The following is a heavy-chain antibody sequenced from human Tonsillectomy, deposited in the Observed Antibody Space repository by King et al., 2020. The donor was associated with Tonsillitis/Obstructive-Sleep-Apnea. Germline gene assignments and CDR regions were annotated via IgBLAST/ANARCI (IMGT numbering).Heavy chain of an antibody. Sequence: ITLKESGPTLVKPTQTLTLTCTFSGFSLSTGGVGVGWIRQPPGKALEWLALIYRDDDKHYSPSLKSRLTITKDTSKNQVVLTMTNMDPVDTATYYCARGSYDSDAFDIWGQGTMVTVSS. CDR3: ARGSYDSDAFDI. CDR1: GFSLSTGGVG. V-gene: IGHV2-5*02. D-gene: IGHD3-10*01. CDR2: IYRDDDK. J-gene: IGHJ3*02.